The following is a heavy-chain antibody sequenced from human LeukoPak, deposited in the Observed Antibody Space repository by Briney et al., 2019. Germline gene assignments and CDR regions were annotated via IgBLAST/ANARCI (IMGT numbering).Heavy chain of an antibody. CDR2: ISAYNGNT. V-gene: IGHV1-18*01. D-gene: IGHD2-15*01. CDR1: GYTFTSYG. Sequence: ASVKVSCKASGYTFTSYGISWVRQAPGQGLEWMGWISAYNGNTNYAQKLQGRVTMTTDTSTSTAYMELRSLRSDDTAVYYCARRVAASDYYYYYDMDVWGKGTTVTVSS. J-gene: IGHJ6*03. CDR3: ARRVAASDYYYYYDMDV.